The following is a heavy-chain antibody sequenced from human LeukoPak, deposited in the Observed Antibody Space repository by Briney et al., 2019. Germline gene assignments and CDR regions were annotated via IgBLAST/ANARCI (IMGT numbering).Heavy chain of an antibody. CDR1: GFAFSTFA. Sequence: GGSLRLSCAASGFAFSTFATGWVRQSPGKGLEWLSTINGGGNTTFYADSVKGRFTISRDNSKNTLYLHMDSLRPDDTAIYYCTKELHVAVAVADYYYFYMDVWGRGTAVTVSS. CDR2: INGGGNTT. CDR3: TKELHVAVAVADYYYFYMDV. J-gene: IGHJ6*03. V-gene: IGHV3-23*01. D-gene: IGHD6-19*01.